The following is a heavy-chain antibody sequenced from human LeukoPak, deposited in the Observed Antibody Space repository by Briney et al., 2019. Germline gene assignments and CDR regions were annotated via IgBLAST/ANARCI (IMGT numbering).Heavy chain of an antibody. CDR2: ISSSSSYI. V-gene: IGHV3-21*01. D-gene: IGHD4-17*01. CDR3: ARGKTTVTTWFDP. Sequence: GGSLRLSCAASGFTFSSYSMNWVRQAPGKGLEWVSPISSSSSYIYYADSVKGRFTTSRDNAKNSLYLQMNSLRAEDTAVYYCARGKTTVTTWFDPWGQGTLVTVSS. J-gene: IGHJ5*02. CDR1: GFTFSSYS.